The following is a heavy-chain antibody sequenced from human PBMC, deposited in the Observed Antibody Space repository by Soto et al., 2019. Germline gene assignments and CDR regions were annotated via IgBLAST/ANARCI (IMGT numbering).Heavy chain of an antibody. J-gene: IGHJ5*02. Sequence: LRLSCAASGFTFSSYGMHWVRQAPGKGLEWVAVISYDGSNKYYADSVKGRFTISRDNSKNTLYLQMNSLRAEDTAVYYCAKEKSYYGSGSYRWFDPWGQGTLVTVSS. V-gene: IGHV3-30*18. CDR3: AKEKSYYGSGSYRWFDP. CDR1: GFTFSSYG. CDR2: ISYDGSNK. D-gene: IGHD3-10*01.